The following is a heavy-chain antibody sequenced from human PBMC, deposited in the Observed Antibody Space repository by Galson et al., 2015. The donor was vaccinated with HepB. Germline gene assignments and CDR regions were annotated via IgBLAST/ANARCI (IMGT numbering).Heavy chain of an antibody. V-gene: IGHV1-18*04. J-gene: IGHJ4*02. CDR1: GYTFTSFG. D-gene: IGHD1-26*01. CDR3: VRDLGIVGPIFFDY. CDR2: ISFNGNT. Sequence: SVKVSCKASGYTFTSFGISWVRQAPGQGLEWMGWISFNGNTNYAQKVQGRVTTITDTFTNTAYIELRNVRFDDTAVYYCVRDLGIVGPIFFDYWGPGTLVTVSS.